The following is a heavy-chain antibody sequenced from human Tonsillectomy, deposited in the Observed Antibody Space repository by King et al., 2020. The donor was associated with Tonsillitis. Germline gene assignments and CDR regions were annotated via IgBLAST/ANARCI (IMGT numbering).Heavy chain of an antibody. CDR2: INSVGSHI. D-gene: IGHD2-15*01. V-gene: IGHV3-21*01. J-gene: IGHJ3*01. Sequence: VQLVESGGGLVKPGGYLRLSCAASGFTFSTYSMTWVRQAPGKGLEWVSSINSVGSHIYYADSVRGRFTISRDNAKNSLYLQMNSLRAEDAAVYSCARPYCSGERCYQRNDAFDLWGLGTMVTVSS. CDR3: ARPYCSGERCYQRNDAFDL. CDR1: GFTFSTYS.